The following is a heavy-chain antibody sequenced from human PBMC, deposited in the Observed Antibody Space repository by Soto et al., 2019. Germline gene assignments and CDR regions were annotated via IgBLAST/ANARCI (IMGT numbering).Heavy chain of an antibody. Sequence: QVQLVQSGAEVKKPGSSVKVSCKASGGTFSSYAIRWVRQAPGQGLEWMGGIIPIFGTANYAQKFQGRVTSTADESPSKADMELSSLRSEDTAVYYCAREVGGAAPPHYCYGMDVWGQGTTVTVSS. D-gene: IGHD2-15*01. V-gene: IGHV1-69*01. CDR1: GGTFSSYA. CDR2: IIPIFGTA. CDR3: AREVGGAAPPHYCYGMDV. J-gene: IGHJ6*02.